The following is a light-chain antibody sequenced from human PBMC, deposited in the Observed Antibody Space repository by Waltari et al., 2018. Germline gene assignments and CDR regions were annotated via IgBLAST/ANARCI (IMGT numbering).Light chain of an antibody. V-gene: IGLV2-14*03. CDR1: SSDVGGSTY. Sequence: QSALTQPASVSGSPGQSITISCTGTSSDVGGSTYVSWYQQHPGKAPKLSIYDVSNRPSGVSNRFSVSKSGNTASLTISGLQAEDEADYYCSSYTSSSTFVVFGGGTKLTVL. CDR2: DVS. J-gene: IGLJ2*01. CDR3: SSYTSSSTFVV.